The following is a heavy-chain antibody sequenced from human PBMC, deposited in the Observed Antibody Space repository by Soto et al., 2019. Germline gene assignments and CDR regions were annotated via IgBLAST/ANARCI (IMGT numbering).Heavy chain of an antibody. CDR3: ATYQDPYYYGMDV. V-gene: IGHV5-51*01. CDR1: GYSFTTYW. D-gene: IGHD2-2*01. CDR2: IYPIDSDI. J-gene: IGHJ6*02. Sequence: PGESLKISCKVSGYSFTTYWIGWVRQMPGKGLEWMGIIYPIDSDIKYSPSFQGQVTFSVDKSISTAYLQWSSLKASDTAMYFCATYQDPYYYGMDVWGQGTTVTVSS.